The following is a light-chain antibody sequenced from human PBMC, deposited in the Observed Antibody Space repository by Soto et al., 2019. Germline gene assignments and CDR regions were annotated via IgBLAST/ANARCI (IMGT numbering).Light chain of an antibody. CDR1: SSDVGGYNY. V-gene: IGLV2-14*01. J-gene: IGLJ2*01. CDR3: SSYTRSSTLVV. CDR2: DVS. Sequence: QSALTQPASVSGSPGQSITISCTGTSSDVGGYNYISWYQQHPGKAPKLMIYDVSNRPSGVSNRFSGSKSGNTASLTISGLQAKDEADYYCSSYTRSSTLVVFGGGTKLTVL.